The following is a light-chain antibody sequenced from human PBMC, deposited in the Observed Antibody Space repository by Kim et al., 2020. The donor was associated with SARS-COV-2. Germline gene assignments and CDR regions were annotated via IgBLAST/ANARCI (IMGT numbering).Light chain of an antibody. CDR1: NYDIETYSL. V-gene: IGLV2-23*02. CDR3: CSFTSAVNWM. CDR2: DIS. Sequence: GQSITISCSGTNYDIETYSLISWYQQHPGKAPRLIIFDISKRPAGVSGRFSGSKSGNTASLTISGLQPDDEADYFCCSFTSAVNWMFGGGTQLTVL. J-gene: IGLJ3*02.